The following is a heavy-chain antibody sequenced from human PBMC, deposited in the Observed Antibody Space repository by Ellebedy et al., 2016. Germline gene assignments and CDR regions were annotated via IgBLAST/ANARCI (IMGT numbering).Heavy chain of an antibody. Sequence: SETLSLTXTVPGGSISSSSYYWGWIRQPPGKGLEWIGSIYYSGSTYYNPSLKSRVTISVDTSKNQFSLKLSSVTAADTAVYYCASLDYGDYGHALYFDYWGQGTLVTVSS. CDR3: ASLDYGDYGHALYFDY. V-gene: IGHV4-39*01. J-gene: IGHJ4*02. CDR2: IYYSGST. D-gene: IGHD4-17*01. CDR1: GGSISSSSYY.